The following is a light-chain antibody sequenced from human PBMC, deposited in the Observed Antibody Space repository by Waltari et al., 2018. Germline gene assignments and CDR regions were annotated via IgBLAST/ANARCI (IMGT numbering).Light chain of an antibody. Sequence: QPPLTPPPPVPGSPGHPAPISCPETTSFVGGYHYVSWYQQHPAKAPKLLIYDINKRPSGVPDRFSGSKSGNTASLTISGLQAEDEADYYCCSYVGSNIYWVFGGGTKLTVL. J-gene: IGLJ3*02. CDR3: CSYVGSNIYWV. CDR1: TSFVGGYHY. V-gene: IGLV2-11*01. CDR2: DIN.